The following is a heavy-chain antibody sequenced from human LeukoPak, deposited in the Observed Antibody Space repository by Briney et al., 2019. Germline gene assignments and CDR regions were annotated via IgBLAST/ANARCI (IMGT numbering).Heavy chain of an antibody. CDR2: INHSGST. Sequence: SETLSLTCAVYDGPFSDYYWSWIRQPPGKGLEWIGEINHSGSTNYNPSLKSRVTISVDTSKNQFSLKLSSVTAADTAVYYCARVKVRAAAGTRWFDPWDQGTLVTVSS. CDR3: ARVKVRAAAGTRWFDP. J-gene: IGHJ5*02. CDR1: DGPFSDYY. V-gene: IGHV4-34*01. D-gene: IGHD6-13*01.